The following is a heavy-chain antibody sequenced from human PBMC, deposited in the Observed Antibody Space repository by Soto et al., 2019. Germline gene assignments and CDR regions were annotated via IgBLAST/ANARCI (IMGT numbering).Heavy chain of an antibody. CDR1: GASISSSSYY. D-gene: IGHD3-16*01. CDR3: ARRVGGGFDY. Sequence: SETLSLTCTVPGASISSSSYYWGWIRQPPGKGLAWIGRIHYSGSTYSNPSLKSRATISVDTSKTQFSLKLSSVTAADTAVYYCARRVGGGFDYWGQGTLVTVS. V-gene: IGHV4-39*01. J-gene: IGHJ4*02. CDR2: IHYSGST.